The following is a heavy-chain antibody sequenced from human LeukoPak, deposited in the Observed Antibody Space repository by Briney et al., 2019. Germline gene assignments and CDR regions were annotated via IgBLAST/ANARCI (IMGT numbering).Heavy chain of an antibody. CDR2: ISSSGSTI. V-gene: IGHV3-11*01. D-gene: IGHD3-10*01. CDR3: AKDPWYYGSGSYYNFDY. Sequence: PGGSLRLSCAASGFTFSDYYMSWIRQAPGKGLEWVSYISSSGSTIYYADSVKGRFTISRDNAKNSLYLQMNSLRAEDTAVYYCAKDPWYYGSGSYYNFDYWGQGTLVTVSS. CDR1: GFTFSDYY. J-gene: IGHJ4*02.